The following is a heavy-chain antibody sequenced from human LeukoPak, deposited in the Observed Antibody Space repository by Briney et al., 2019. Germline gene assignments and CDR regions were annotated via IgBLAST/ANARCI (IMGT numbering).Heavy chain of an antibody. CDR1: GFTFSSYA. Sequence: PGGSLRLSCAASGFTFSSYAMSWVRQAPGKGLDWVSAISGSGGSTYYADSVKGRFTISRDNSKNTLYLPLNSLRAEDTAVYYCAKDGSSYGDSTGYFDYWGQGTLVTVSS. CDR3: AKDGSSYGDSTGYFDY. J-gene: IGHJ4*02. D-gene: IGHD5-18*01. CDR2: ISGSGGST. V-gene: IGHV3-23*01.